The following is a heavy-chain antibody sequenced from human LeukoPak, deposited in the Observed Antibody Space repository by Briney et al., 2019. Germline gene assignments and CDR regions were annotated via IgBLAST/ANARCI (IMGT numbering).Heavy chain of an antibody. CDR2: IKQDGSEK. CDR1: GFTFSSYW. Sequence: GGSLRLSCAASGFTFSSYWMSWVRQAPGKGLEWVANIKQDGSEKYYVDSVKGRFTISRDNAKNSLYLQMNSLRAEDTAVYYCARELYDFWSGPALDYWGQGTLVTVSS. D-gene: IGHD3-3*01. CDR3: ARELYDFWSGPALDY. J-gene: IGHJ4*02. V-gene: IGHV3-7*01.